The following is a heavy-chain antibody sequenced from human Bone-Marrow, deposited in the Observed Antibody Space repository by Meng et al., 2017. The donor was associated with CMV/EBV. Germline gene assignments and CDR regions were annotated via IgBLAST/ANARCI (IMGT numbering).Heavy chain of an antibody. J-gene: IGHJ2*01. Sequence: SGGSFSSGSYYWSWIRQPPGKGLDWIGYIYYSGSTNYNPSLKSRVTISVDTSKNQFSLKLSSVTAADTAVYYCARSGAPGYWYFDLWGRGTLVTVSS. V-gene: IGHV4-61*01. CDR2: IYYSGST. CDR3: ARSGAPGYWYFDL. CDR1: GGSFSSGSYY. D-gene: IGHD3-10*01.